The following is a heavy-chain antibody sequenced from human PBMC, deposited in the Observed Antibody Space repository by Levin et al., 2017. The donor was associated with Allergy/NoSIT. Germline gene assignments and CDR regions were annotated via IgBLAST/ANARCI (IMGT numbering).Heavy chain of an antibody. J-gene: IGHJ6*02. CDR1: GFTFSSYW. V-gene: IGHV3-74*01. Sequence: GESLKISCAASGFTFSSYWMHWVRQAPGKGLVWVSRINSDGSSTSYADSVKGRFTISRDNAKNTLYLQMNSLRAEDTAVYYCARDLRNYNTYYYGMDVWGQGTTVTVSS. CDR2: INSDGSST. CDR3: ARDLRNYNTYYYGMDV. D-gene: IGHD4-11*01.